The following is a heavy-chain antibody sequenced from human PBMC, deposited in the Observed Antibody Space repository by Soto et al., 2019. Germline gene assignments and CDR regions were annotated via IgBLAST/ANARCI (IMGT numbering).Heavy chain of an antibody. V-gene: IGHV3-43*01. D-gene: IGHD2-21*01. CDR3: VKDMAGGGNSGPFDF. Sequence: VQLVEYGGVVVQPGGSLRLSCAASGFTFDDYSMHWVRQAPGKGLEWVSVINWDDSNTYYADSVKGRFTISRDNSNNSLYLQMHSLTAEDTALYYCVKDMAGGGNSGPFDFWGHGTLVTVSP. CDR2: INWDDSNT. CDR1: GFTFDDYS. J-gene: IGHJ4*01.